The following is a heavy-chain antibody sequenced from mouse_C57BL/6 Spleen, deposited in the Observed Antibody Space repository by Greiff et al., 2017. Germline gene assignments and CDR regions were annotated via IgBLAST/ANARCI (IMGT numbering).Heavy chain of an antibody. Sequence: EVKLMESEGGLVQPGSSMKLSCTASGFTFSDYYMAWVRQVPEKGLEWVANINYDGSSTYYLDSLKSRFIISRDNAKIILYLQMSSLKSEDTATYYCAREKGYGAMDYWGQGTSVTVSS. CDR3: AREKGYGAMDY. CDR2: INYDGSST. D-gene: IGHD1-1*02. CDR1: GFTFSDYY. V-gene: IGHV5-16*01. J-gene: IGHJ4*01.